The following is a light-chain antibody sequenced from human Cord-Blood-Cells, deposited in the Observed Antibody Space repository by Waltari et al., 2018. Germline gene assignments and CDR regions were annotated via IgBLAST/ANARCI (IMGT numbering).Light chain of an antibody. CDR1: SSDVGGYNY. Sequence: QSALTQPASVSGSPGQSIPIPCTGTSSDVGGYNYVSWYQQPPGKAPKLMIYDVSNRPSGVSNRFSGSKSGNTASLTISGLQAEDEADYYCSSYTSSSTVVFGGGTKLTVL. CDR2: DVS. J-gene: IGLJ2*01. CDR3: SSYTSSSTVV. V-gene: IGLV2-14*01.